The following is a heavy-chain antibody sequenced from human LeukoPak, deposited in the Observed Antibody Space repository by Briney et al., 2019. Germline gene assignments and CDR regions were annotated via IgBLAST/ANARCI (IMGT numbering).Heavy chain of an antibody. J-gene: IGHJ4*02. CDR1: GFTFSSYE. D-gene: IGHD6-13*01. CDR2: VSSSGSTI. CDR3: ASGRTAGYY. V-gene: IGHV3-48*03. Sequence: PGGSLRLSCAASGFTFSSYEMNWVRQAPGKGLEWVSYVSSSGSTIYYADSVKGRFTISRDNAKNSLYLQMNSLRAEDTAVYYCASGRTAGYYWGQGTLVTVSS.